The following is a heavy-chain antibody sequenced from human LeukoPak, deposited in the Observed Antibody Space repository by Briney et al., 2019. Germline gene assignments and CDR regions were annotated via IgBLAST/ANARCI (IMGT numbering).Heavy chain of an antibody. J-gene: IGHJ4*02. Sequence: SETLSLICTVSGGSISSSSYYWGWIRQPPGKGLEWIGSIYYSGSTYYNPSLKSRVTISVDTSKNQFSLKLSSVTAADTAVYYCARDHPSRSGYYLDYWGQGTLVTVSS. CDR1: GGSISSSSYY. V-gene: IGHV4-39*07. CDR2: IYYSGST. D-gene: IGHD3-22*01. CDR3: ARDHPSRSGYYLDY.